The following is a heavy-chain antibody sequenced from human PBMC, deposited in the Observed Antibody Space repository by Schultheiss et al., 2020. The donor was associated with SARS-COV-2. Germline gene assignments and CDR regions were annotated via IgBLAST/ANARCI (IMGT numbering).Heavy chain of an antibody. CDR1: GYTFTSYD. Sequence: GGSLRLSCKASGYTFTSYDINWVRQATGQGLEWMGWMNPNSGNTGYAQKFQGRVTMTRNTSISTAYMELSSLRSEDTAVYYCARDRIAAATGWFDPWGQGTLVTVSS. D-gene: IGHD6-13*01. V-gene: IGHV1-8*01. J-gene: IGHJ5*02. CDR2: MNPNSGNT. CDR3: ARDRIAAATGWFDP.